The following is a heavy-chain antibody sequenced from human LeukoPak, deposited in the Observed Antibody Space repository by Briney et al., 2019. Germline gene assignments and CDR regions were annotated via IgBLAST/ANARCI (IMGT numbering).Heavy chain of an antibody. D-gene: IGHD3-22*01. Sequence: GGSLRLSCAASGFTVSSNYMSWVRQAPGKGLEWVSAISGSGGSTYYADSVKGRFTISRDSSKNTLYLQMNSLRAEDTAVYYCARVGIAYYYDSSGYYTDFWGQGTLVTVSS. V-gene: IGHV3-53*01. CDR1: GFTVSSNY. CDR2: ISGSGGST. CDR3: ARVGIAYYYDSSGYYTDF. J-gene: IGHJ4*02.